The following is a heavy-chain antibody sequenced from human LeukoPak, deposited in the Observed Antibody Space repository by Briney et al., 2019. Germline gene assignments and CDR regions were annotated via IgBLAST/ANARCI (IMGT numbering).Heavy chain of an antibody. Sequence: PSETLSLTCTVSGGSISTYYWSWIRQPPGKGLEWIGYIYYSGSTNYNPSLKSRVTISVDTSKKQFSLKLSSVTAADTAVYYCAREYYYDSSGYYPPHAFDIGGQGTMVTVSS. CDR3: AREYYYDSSGYYPPHAFDI. J-gene: IGHJ3*02. CDR1: GGSISTYY. CDR2: IYYSGST. D-gene: IGHD3-22*01. V-gene: IGHV4-59*01.